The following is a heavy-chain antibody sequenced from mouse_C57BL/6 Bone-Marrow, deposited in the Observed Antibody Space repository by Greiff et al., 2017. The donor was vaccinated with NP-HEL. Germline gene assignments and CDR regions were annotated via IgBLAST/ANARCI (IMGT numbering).Heavy chain of an antibody. CDR3: ARGGKGFAY. J-gene: IGHJ3*01. Sequence: VKLQESGAELVRPGTSVKVSCKASGYAFTNYLIEWVKQRPGQGLEWIGVINPGSGGTNYNEKFKGKATLTADKSSSTAYMQLSSLTSEDSAVYFCARGGKGFAYWGQGTLVTVSA. V-gene: IGHV1-54*01. CDR1: GYAFTNYL. D-gene: IGHD2-1*01. CDR2: INPGSGGT.